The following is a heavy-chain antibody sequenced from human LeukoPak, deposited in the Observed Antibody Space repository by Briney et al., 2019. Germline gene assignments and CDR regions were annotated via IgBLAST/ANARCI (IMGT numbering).Heavy chain of an antibody. CDR3: AKDRAAAGTGRDYYYYYGMDV. V-gene: IGHV3-7*01. J-gene: IGHJ6*02. CDR2: TKPDGSAE. Sequence: GGSLRLSCAASGFTFRNYWMGWVRQAPGKGLEWVANTKPDGSAEYYADSVRGRFTTSRDNANNFLYLQMNSLRAEDTAVYYCAKDRAAAGTGRDYYYYYGMDVWGQGTTVTVSS. CDR1: GFTFRNYW. D-gene: IGHD6-13*01.